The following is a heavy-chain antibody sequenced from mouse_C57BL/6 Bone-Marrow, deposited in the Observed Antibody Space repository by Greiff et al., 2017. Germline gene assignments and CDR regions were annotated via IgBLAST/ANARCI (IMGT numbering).Heavy chain of an antibody. CDR1: GYTFTSYW. J-gene: IGHJ2*01. V-gene: IGHV1-50*01. CDR2: IDPSDSYT. CDR3: ASCGGYYFDY. Sequence: QVQLQQPGAELVKPGASVKLSCKASGYTFTSYWMQWVKQRPGQGLEWIGEIDPSDSYTNYNQKFKGKATLTVDTSSSTAYMQLSSLTSEDSAVYYCASCGGYYFDYWGQGTTLTVSS.